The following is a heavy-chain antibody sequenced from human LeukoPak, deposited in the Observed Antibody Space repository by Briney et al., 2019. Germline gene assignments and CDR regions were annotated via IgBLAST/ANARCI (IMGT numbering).Heavy chain of an antibody. D-gene: IGHD1-14*01. V-gene: IGHV1-69*05. CDR3: ARNGPRTGRELSITYYFDY. Sequence: SVKVSCKASGGTFSSYAISWVRQAPGQGLEWMGGIIPIFGTANYAQKFQGRVTITTDESTSTAYMELSSLRSEDTAVYYCARNGPRTGRELSITYYFDYWGQGTLVTVSS. CDR1: GGTFSSYA. J-gene: IGHJ4*02. CDR2: IIPIFGTA.